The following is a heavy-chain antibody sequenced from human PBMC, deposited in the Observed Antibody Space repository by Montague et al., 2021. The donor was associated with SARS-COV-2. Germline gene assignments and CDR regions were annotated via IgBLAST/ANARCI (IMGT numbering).Heavy chain of an antibody. V-gene: IGHV4-39*01. J-gene: IGHJ6*02. CDR1: GGSISSPDYY. D-gene: IGHD3/OR15-3a*01. Sequence: SETLSLTCTVSGGSISSPDYYWGWIRQSPGKGLEWIGSISYAGRTYYNPSLRSRVSFSADTAKKQFSLMLTSVTAADTAVYYCARRPAPLLHLDWSQRYFDYYGLDVWGQGTAVIVS. CDR3: ARRPAPLLHLDWSQRYFDYYGLDV. CDR2: ISYAGRT.